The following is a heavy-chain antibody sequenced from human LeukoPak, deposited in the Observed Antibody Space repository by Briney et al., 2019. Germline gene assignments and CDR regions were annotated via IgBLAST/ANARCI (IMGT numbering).Heavy chain of an antibody. D-gene: IGHD3-10*01. V-gene: IGHV5-51*01. CDR1: GYSFTSYW. J-gene: IGHJ4*02. Sequence: GASLKISCKGSGYSFTSYWIGWVRQMPGKGLEWMGIIYPGDSDTRYSPSFQGQVTISADKSISTAYLQWSSLKASDTAMYYCALDYYGSGSYYSEFDYWGQGTLVTVSS. CDR3: ALDYYGSGSYYSEFDY. CDR2: IYPGDSDT.